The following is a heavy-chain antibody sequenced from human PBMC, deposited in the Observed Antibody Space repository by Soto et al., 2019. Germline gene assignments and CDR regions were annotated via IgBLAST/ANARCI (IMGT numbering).Heavy chain of an antibody. D-gene: IGHD1-26*01. CDR1: GSPFTSYG. CDR3: ARDGGYSVSY. V-gene: IGHV1-18*01. J-gene: IGHJ4*02. CDR2: ISAYNGNT. Sequence: QGQLVQSGAEVTKPGASVKVSCQASGSPFTSYGISWVRQAPGQGLEWMGWISAYNGNTNYAQKLQGRVTMTTDTSTSTAYRELRSLMSDDTAVYYCARDGGYSVSYWGQGTLVTVSS.